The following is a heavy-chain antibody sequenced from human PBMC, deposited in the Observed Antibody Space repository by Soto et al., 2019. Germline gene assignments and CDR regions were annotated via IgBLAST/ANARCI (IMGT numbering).Heavy chain of an antibody. CDR2: IYYSGST. Sequence: KASETLSLTCTVSGGSISSYYWSWIRQPPGKGLEWIGYIYYSGSTNYNPSLKSRVTISVDTSKNQFSLKLSSVTAADTAVYYCARSAATGYYYYYMDVWGKGTTVTVSS. V-gene: IGHV4-59*08. CDR1: GGSISSYY. CDR3: ARSAATGYYYYYMDV. J-gene: IGHJ6*03. D-gene: IGHD6-25*01.